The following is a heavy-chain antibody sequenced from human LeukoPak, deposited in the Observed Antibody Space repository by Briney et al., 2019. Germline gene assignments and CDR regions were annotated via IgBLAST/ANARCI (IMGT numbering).Heavy chain of an antibody. J-gene: IGHJ3*02. Sequence: REASVKVSCKASGYTFTGYYIHWVRQAPGQGLEWMGWINPNSGGTNYAQKFQGRVTMTRDTSISTAYMELSRLRSDDTAVYYCAREYSTSGLSDAFDIWGQGTMVTVSS. CDR2: INPNSGGT. CDR1: GYTFTGYY. CDR3: AREYSTSGLSDAFDI. V-gene: IGHV1-2*02. D-gene: IGHD6-6*01.